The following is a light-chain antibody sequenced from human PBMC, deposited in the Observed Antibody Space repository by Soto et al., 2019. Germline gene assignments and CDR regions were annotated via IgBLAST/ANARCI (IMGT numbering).Light chain of an antibody. CDR1: SSDVGGYNY. CDR3: CSYAGGYTVDV. CDR2: DVN. J-gene: IGLJ1*01. V-gene: IGLV2-11*01. Sequence: QSVLTQPRSVSGSPGQSVAISCTGTSSDVGGYNYVSWYQQHPGKAPKLIIYDVNKRPSGVPDRFSGSKSGNTASLTISGLQAEDEADYYCCSYAGGYTVDVFGTGTKLTVL.